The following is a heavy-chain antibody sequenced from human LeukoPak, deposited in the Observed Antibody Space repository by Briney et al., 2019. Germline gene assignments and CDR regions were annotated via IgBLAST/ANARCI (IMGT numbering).Heavy chain of an antibody. CDR1: GYTFTGYY. V-gene: IGHV1-2*02. CDR2: INPNSGGT. D-gene: IGHD3-22*01. CDR3: ARGDYYDSSGHGGYFDY. J-gene: IGHJ4*02. Sequence: ASVKVSCKASGYTFTGYYMHWVRQAPGQGLEWMGWINPNSGGTNYAQKFQGRVTMTRDTSISTAYMELSRLRSDDTAVYYCARGDYYDSSGHGGYFDYWGQGTLVTVSS.